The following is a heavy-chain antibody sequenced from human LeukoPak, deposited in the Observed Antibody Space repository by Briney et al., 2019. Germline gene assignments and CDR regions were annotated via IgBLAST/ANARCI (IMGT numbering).Heavy chain of an antibody. CDR2: IIPIFGTA. CDR3: ARHCSSTSCYPWDDY. CDR1: GGTFSSYA. J-gene: IGHJ4*02. V-gene: IGHV1-69*05. D-gene: IGHD2-2*01. Sequence: SVKVSCKASGGTFSSYAISWVRQAPGQGLEWMGGIIPIFGTANYAQKFQGRVTITTDESTSTAYMELSSLRSEDTAVYYCARHCSSTSCYPWDDYWGQGTLVTVSS.